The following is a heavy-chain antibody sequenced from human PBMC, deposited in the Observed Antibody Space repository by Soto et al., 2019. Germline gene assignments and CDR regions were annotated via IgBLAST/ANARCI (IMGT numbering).Heavy chain of an antibody. CDR2: TSHVGST. D-gene: IGHD6-19*01. V-gene: IGHV4-4*02. J-gene: IGHJ4*02. CDR1: GVSIDSSYW. CDR3: GRSFGWYAVGS. Sequence: QVQLQESGPGLVKPSGTLSLKPSGTLSLTCDVSGVSIDSSYWWGWVRQPPGRDLEWLGDTSHVGSTDDTTSLTSRFTLFLDTPTNQFSLRTSFGTAADAATYYCGRSFGWYAVGSWGPGILVTVSS.